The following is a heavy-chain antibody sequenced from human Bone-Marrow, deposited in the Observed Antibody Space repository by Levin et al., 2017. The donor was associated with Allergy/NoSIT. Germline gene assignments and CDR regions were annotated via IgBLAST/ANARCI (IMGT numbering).Heavy chain of an antibody. Sequence: SVKVSCKASGYIFTYRYLHWVRQAPGQAPEWMGCITPYNGYTKYARKFQDRLIITRAPSVDPIYMELRGLRSEDTARYYCARSALNGDDDAVHMWGQGTLVTVSS. CDR3: ARSALNGDDDAVHM. V-gene: IGHV1-45*02. CDR1: GYIFTYRY. D-gene: IGHD7-27*01. J-gene: IGHJ3*02. CDR2: ITPYNGYT.